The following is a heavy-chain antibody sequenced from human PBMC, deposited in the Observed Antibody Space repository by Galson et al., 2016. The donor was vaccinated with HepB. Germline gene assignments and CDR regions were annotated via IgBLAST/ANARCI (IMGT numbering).Heavy chain of an antibody. V-gene: IGHV3-74*01. CDR2: IEGDGTRP. CDR3: ARDLSGPDF. Sequence: SLRLSCAVSEFTFRNHQMHWVRQVSGKGLVWVSRIEGDGTRPIYADSVKGRFTISRDNAENTLYLQMNSLRAEDTAVYYCARDLSGPDFWGQGTLVTVSS. J-gene: IGHJ4*02. CDR1: EFTFRNHQ.